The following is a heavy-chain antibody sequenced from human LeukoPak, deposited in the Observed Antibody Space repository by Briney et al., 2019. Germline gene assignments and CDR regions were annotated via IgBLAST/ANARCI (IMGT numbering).Heavy chain of an antibody. D-gene: IGHD3-10*01. J-gene: IGHJ5*02. Sequence: GGSLRLSCAASGFTFSSYGMHWVRQAPGKGLEWVSAISGSGGSIYYADSVKGRFTISRDNSKNTLYLQMNSLRAEDTAVYYCAKERYYYGSGSGNWFDPWGQGTLVTVSS. CDR1: GFTFSSYG. CDR2: ISGSGGSI. V-gene: IGHV3-23*01. CDR3: AKERYYYGSGSGNWFDP.